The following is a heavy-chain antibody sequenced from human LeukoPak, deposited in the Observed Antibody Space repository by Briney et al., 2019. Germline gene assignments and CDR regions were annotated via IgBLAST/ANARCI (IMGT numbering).Heavy chain of an antibody. V-gene: IGHV4-34*01. CDR3: AREADYGGNSHWFDP. Sequence: SETLSLTCAVYGGSFSGYYWSWIRQPPGKGLEWIGEINHSGSTNYNPSLKSRVTISVDTSKNQFSLKLSSVTAADTAVYYCAREADYGGNSHWFDPRGQGTLVTVSS. CDR2: INHSGST. J-gene: IGHJ5*02. D-gene: IGHD4-23*01. CDR1: GGSFSGYY.